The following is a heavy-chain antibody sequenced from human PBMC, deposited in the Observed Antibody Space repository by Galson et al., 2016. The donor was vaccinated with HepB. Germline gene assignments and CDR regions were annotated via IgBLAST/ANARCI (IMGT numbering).Heavy chain of an antibody. D-gene: IGHD3-3*01. Sequence: SLRLSCAASGFTFSDYYMSWIRQAPGKRLEWVSYISTSGYTIYYADSVKGRFTISRDNAKNSLYLQMNSLRAEDTAVYYCARGGWSGYSATDYWGQGTLVTVSS. J-gene: IGHJ4*02. CDR2: ISTSGYTI. CDR1: GFTFSDYY. CDR3: ARGGWSGYSATDY. V-gene: IGHV3-11*01.